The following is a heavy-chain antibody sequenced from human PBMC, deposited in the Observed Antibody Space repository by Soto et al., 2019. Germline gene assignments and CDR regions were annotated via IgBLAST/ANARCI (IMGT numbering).Heavy chain of an antibody. J-gene: IGHJ6*02. CDR2: INHSGST. CDR1: RSSFSGCY. V-gene: IGHV4-34*01. CDR3: ARGRSSSWYYYYGMDV. Sequence: SDSLSLTCAVCRSSFSGCYWSWIRQTPGKGLEWNGEINHSGSTNYNPSLKSRVTISVDTYKNQFSLKLSSVTAADTAVFYCARGRSSSWYYYYGMDVWGQGTTVTVSS. D-gene: IGHD6-13*01.